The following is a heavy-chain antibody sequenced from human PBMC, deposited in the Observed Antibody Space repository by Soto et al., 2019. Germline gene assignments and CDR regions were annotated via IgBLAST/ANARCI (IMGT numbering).Heavy chain of an antibody. D-gene: IGHD2-2*01. CDR1: VGTFSSYA. Sequence: PSVKVSCKASVGTFSSYAISWVRQAPGQGLEWMGGIIPIFGTANYAQKFQGRVTITADESTSTAYMELSSLRSEDTAVYYCARDRDCISTSCDGDYYGMDVWGQGTTVTVSS. CDR3: ARDRDCISTSCDGDYYGMDV. J-gene: IGHJ6*02. CDR2: IIPIFGTA. V-gene: IGHV1-69*13.